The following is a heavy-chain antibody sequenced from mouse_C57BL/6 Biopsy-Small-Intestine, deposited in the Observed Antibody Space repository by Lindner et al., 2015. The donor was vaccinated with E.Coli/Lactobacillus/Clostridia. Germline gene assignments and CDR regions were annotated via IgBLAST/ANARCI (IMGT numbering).Heavy chain of an antibody. CDR3: ARRVVPYYFDY. CDR2: IYPGSGNT. D-gene: IGHD1-1*01. Sequence: QLQESGAELVKPGASVKISCKASGYTFTDYYINWVKQRPGQGLEWIGWIYPGSGNTKYNEEFKGKATLTVVTSSSTAYMQLSSLTSEDSAVYFCARRVVPYYFDYWGQGTTLTVSS. V-gene: IGHV1-84*01. J-gene: IGHJ2*01. CDR1: GYTFTDYY.